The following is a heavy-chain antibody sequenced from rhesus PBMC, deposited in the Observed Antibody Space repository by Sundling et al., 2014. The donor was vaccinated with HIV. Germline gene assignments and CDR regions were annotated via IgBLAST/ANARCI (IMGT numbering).Heavy chain of an antibody. Sequence: EVQLVESGGGLAKPGGSLRLSCSASGFTFSSSTLHWVRQAPGKGLEWVSAINTGGTTDYADSVEGRFTISRDNSKNTLSLQMNSLRTEDTAMYYCAKDDYSYSSWGQGVLVTVSS. CDR2: INTGGTT. V-gene: IGHV3-103*01. D-gene: IGHD5-12*01. CDR3: AKDDYSYSS. CDR1: GFTFSSST. J-gene: IGHJ4*01.